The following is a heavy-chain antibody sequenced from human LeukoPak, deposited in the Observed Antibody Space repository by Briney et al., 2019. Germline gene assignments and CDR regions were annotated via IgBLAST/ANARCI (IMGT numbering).Heavy chain of an antibody. D-gene: IGHD3-10*01. CDR2: IYHSGST. CDR3: TRSDDYYGSGSYYRD. V-gene: IGHV4-38-2*01. CDR1: GYSISSGYY. Sequence: SETLSLTCAVSGYSISSGYYWGWIRQPPGKGLEWIGSIYHSGSTYYNPSLKSRVTISVDTSKNQFSLKLSSVTAVDTAVYYCTRSDDYYGSGSYYRDWGQGTLVTVSS. J-gene: IGHJ4*02.